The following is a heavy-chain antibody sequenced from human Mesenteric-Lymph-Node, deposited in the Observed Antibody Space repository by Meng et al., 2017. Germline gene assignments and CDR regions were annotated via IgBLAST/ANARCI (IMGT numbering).Heavy chain of an antibody. CDR1: GGSISSYY. CDR3: ARVGSSGGPRREVFDY. CDR2: IYYSGST. V-gene: IGHV4-59*01. J-gene: IGHJ4*02. Sequence: GSLRLSCTVSGGSISSYYWSWIRQPPGKGLEWIGYIYYSGSTNYNPSLKSRVTISVDTSKNQFSLKLSSVTAADTAVYYCARVGSSGGPRREVFDYWGQGTLVTVSS. D-gene: IGHD6-19*01.